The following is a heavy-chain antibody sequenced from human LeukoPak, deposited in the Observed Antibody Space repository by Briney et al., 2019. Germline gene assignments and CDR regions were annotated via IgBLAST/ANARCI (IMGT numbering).Heavy chain of an antibody. V-gene: IGHV3-30*02. J-gene: IGHJ3*02. Sequence: EGSLRLSCAASGFTFSKNGMHWVRQAPGKGLEWMALIRYDTNNKYYADSVKGRFTISGDNSKLYLQMNSLRDEDTAVYYCAKARGDGYNDAFDMWGQGTMVTVSS. CDR2: IRYDTNNK. CDR1: GFTFSKNG. D-gene: IGHD5-24*01. CDR3: AKARGDGYNDAFDM.